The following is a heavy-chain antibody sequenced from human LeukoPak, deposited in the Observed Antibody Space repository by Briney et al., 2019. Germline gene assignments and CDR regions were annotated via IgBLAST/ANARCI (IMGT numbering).Heavy chain of an antibody. D-gene: IGHD3-10*01. CDR2: INPNSGGT. J-gene: IGHJ4*02. Sequence: ASVKVSCKASGYTFTSYYMHWVRQAPGQGLEWMGWINPNSGGTNYAQKFQGRVTMTRDTSISTAYMELSRLRSDDTAVYYCARDHSGSTEFDYWGQGTLVTVSS. CDR1: GYTFTSYY. V-gene: IGHV1-2*02. CDR3: ARDHSGSTEFDY.